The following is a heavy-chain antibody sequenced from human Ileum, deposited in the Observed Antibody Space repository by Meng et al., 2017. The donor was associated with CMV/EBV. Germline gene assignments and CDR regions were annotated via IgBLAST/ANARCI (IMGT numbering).Heavy chain of an antibody. CDR3: ARDRRQLAFDY. CDR2: IYYSGST. D-gene: IGHD6-6*01. J-gene: IGHJ4*02. CDR1: GGSISSGDYY. V-gene: IGHV4-30-4*08. Sequence: QVQLQESGPGLVKPSQTLSLTCSVSGGSISSGDYYWNWIRQPPGKGLEWIGYIYYSGSTSYNPSLKSRVTISLDTSKNQFSLKLSSVTAADTAVYYCARDRRQLAFDYWGQGTLVTVSS.